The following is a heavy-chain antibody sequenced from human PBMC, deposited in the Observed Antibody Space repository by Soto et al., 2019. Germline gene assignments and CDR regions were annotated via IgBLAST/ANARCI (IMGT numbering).Heavy chain of an antibody. CDR3: ARGRGDIVVVVAATGPCWFDP. CDR2: INHSGST. CDR1: GGSFSGYY. D-gene: IGHD2-15*01. Sequence: TLSLTCAVYGGSFSGYYWSWIRQPPGKGLEWIGEINHSGSTNYNPSLKSRVTISVDTSKNQFSLKLSSVTAADTAVYYCARGRGDIVVVVAATGPCWFDPWGQGTLVTVSS. J-gene: IGHJ5*02. V-gene: IGHV4-34*01.